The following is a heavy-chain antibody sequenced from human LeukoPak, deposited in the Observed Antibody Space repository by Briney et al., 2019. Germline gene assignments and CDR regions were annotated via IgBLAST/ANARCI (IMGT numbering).Heavy chain of an antibody. Sequence: SSVKVSCKASLGTFSSYATSWVRQAPGQGLEWMGGIIPIFGTANYAQKFQGRVTSTADESTSKVYMELSRVRAEDADVYECARTLAAATPGWFDLWGQGTLVTISS. V-gene: IGHV1-69*13. CDR2: IIPIFGTA. D-gene: IGHD2-15*01. CDR3: ARTLAAATPGWFDL. J-gene: IGHJ5*02. CDR1: LGTFSSYA.